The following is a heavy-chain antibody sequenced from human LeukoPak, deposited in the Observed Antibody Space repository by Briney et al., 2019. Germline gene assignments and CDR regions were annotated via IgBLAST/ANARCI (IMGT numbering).Heavy chain of an antibody. V-gene: IGHV3-23*01. CDR1: GITYSSYA. D-gene: IGHD1-26*01. CDR2: INGRSGSGRT. Sequence: GWSLTLSRVASGITYSSYAMSWVRQAPGKGLEGVSGINGRSGSGRTQYIHCVKGRFILSRDNSKNTLYLQMNSLRAEDTAVYYCANSLVGATRGYWGQGTLVTVSS. J-gene: IGHJ4*02. CDR3: ANSLVGATRGY.